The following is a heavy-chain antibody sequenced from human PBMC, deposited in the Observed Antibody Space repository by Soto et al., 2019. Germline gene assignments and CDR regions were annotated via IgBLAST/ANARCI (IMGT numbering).Heavy chain of an antibody. CDR2: IYSGGST. V-gene: IGHV3-66*01. CDR3: ARTCSGGTCSFDY. Sequence: VQLVESGGGLVQPGGSLRLSCAASGCTVSSNYMSWVRQAPGKGLEWVSVIYSGGSTYYADSVKGRFTISRDNSENTLYLQMNSLRAEDTAVYYCARTCSGGTCSFDYWGQGTLVTVSS. CDR1: GCTVSSNY. D-gene: IGHD2-15*01. J-gene: IGHJ4*02.